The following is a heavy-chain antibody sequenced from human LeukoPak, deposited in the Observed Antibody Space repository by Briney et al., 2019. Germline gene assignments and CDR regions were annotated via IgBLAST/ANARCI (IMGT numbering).Heavy chain of an antibody. V-gene: IGHV4-39*07. CDR1: SDFFSSVTDY. Sequence: SETLSLTCTVSSDFFSSVTDYWAWIRQPPGKGLEWIASGDYSGGTYYNPSLKSRVTISVDTSKNQFSLKLSSVTAADTAVYYCARVGGWLWLDYWGQGTLVTVSS. J-gene: IGHJ4*02. CDR3: ARVGGWLWLDY. CDR2: GDYSGGT. D-gene: IGHD5-18*01.